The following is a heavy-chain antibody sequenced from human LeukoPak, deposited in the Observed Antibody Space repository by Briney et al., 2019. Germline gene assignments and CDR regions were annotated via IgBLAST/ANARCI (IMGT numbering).Heavy chain of an antibody. CDR2: IYSSGST. J-gene: IGHJ4*02. D-gene: IGHD2-21*02. V-gene: IGHV4-59*01. Sequence: PSETLSHTRSVSGGSITSYYWSWIRQPPGKGLEWIGYIYSSGSTNYNSSLKSRVTISVDMSKNQLSLKLSSVTAADTAVYYCAREGGGDSTSNFEDWGQGHLVTVSS. CDR3: AREGGGDSTSNFED. CDR1: GGSITSYY.